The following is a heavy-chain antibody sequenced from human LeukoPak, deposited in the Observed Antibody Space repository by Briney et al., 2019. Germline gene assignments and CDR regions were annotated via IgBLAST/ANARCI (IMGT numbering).Heavy chain of an antibody. D-gene: IGHD3-16*01. CDR1: GFTFSRSA. CDR3: ATHPPGGFGSYYYYYMDV. V-gene: IGHV3-30*04. J-gene: IGHJ6*03. Sequence: PGTSLRLSCAASGFTFSRSAMHWVRQAPGRGLEWVALISYDGSNKYYADSVKGRFTISRDNSKNTLYLQMNSLRAEDTAVYSCATHPPGGFGSYYYYYMDVWDKGTTVTVSS. CDR2: ISYDGSNK.